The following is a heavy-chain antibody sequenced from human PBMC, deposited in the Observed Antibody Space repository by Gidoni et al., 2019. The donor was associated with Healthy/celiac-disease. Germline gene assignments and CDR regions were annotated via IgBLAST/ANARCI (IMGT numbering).Heavy chain of an antibody. V-gene: IGHV3-30*18. D-gene: IGHD3-22*01. CDR3: AKGVYYDSRTIDY. CDR1: GFTFSSYG. Sequence: QVHLVESGGGVVQPGRSLRLFCAASGFTFSSYGMHWVRQAQGKGLEWVAVISYDVSNKYYADSVKGRFTISRDNSKNTLYMQMNSLRAEDTAVYYCAKGVYYDSRTIDYWGQGTLVTVSS. J-gene: IGHJ4*02. CDR2: ISYDVSNK.